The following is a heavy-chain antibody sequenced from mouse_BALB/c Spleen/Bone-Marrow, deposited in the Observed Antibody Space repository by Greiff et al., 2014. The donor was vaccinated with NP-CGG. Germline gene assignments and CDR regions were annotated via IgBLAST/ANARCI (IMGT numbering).Heavy chain of an antibody. CDR3: ARDRYYGSSYLYYAMDY. D-gene: IGHD1-1*01. Sequence: VQRVESGPGLVAPSQSLSITCTVSGFSLTGYGVNWVRQPPGKGLEWLGMIWGDGTTDYNSALKSRLSISKDNSKSQVFLKMNSLQTDDTARYYCARDRYYGSSYLYYAMDYWGQGTSVTVSS. CDR2: IWGDGTT. V-gene: IGHV2-6-7*01. CDR1: GFSLTGYG. J-gene: IGHJ4*01.